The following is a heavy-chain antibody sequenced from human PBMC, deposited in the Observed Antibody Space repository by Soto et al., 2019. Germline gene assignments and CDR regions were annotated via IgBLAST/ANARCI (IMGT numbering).Heavy chain of an antibody. J-gene: IGHJ4*02. CDR2: IYHSGST. D-gene: IGHD3-10*01. V-gene: IGHV4-4*03. CDR3: ARDQGYYGSGSYYNLDY. CDR1: GRSVDIGGW. Sequence: PPLTLALTCAVSGRSVDIGGWCIRKNNPPGKGLEWIGEIYHSGSTNYIPSLKSRVTISVDKSKNQFSLKLSSVTAADTAVYYCARDQGYYGSGSYYNLDYWGQGTLVTVS.